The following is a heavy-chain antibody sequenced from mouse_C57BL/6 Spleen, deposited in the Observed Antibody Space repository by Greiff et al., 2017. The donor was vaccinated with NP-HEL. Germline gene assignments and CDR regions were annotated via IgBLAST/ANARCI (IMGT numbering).Heavy chain of an antibody. V-gene: IGHV1-72*01. CDR1: GYTFTSYW. Sequence: QVQLQQPGAELVTPGASVKLSCKASGYTFTSYWMHWVKQRPGRGLEWIGRIDPNSGGTKYIAKFKSKATLPVDKPSSTAYMQLSSLTSDDSAVYYWTSSYYAMDYWGQGTSVTVSS. CDR3: TSSYYAMDY. J-gene: IGHJ4*01. CDR2: IDPNSGGT.